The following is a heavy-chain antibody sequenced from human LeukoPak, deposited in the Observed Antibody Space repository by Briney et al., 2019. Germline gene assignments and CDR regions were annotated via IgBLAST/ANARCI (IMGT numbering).Heavy chain of an antibody. Sequence: SVKVSCKASGGTFSSYTISWVRQAPGQGLVWMGRIIPILGIANYAQKFQGRVTITADKSTSTAYMELSSLRSEDTAVYYCARDGGDYPRAFDIWGQGTMVTVSS. CDR2: IIPILGIA. CDR3: ARDGGDYPRAFDI. D-gene: IGHD4-17*01. CDR1: GGTFSSYT. J-gene: IGHJ3*02. V-gene: IGHV1-69*04.